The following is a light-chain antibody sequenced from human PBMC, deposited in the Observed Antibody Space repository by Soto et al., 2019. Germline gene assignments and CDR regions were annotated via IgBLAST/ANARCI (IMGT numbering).Light chain of an antibody. J-gene: IGKJ5*01. Sequence: EIVLTQSPITLSLSRRERTTLXXRASQSVSTHLAWYQQTPGQAPRLLXYDASNRATGIPARFSGSGSGTDFTLTISSLETEDFAVYYCQQRSNWSQVTFGQGTRLEIK. CDR3: QQRSNWSQVT. CDR1: QSVSTH. CDR2: DAS. V-gene: IGKV3-11*01.